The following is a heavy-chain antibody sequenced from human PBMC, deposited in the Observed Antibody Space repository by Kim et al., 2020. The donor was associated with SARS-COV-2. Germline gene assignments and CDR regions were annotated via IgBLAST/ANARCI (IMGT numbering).Heavy chain of an antibody. J-gene: IGHJ4*01. V-gene: IGHV4-59*01. CDR3: ARNGGKYSSGWYGEFDY. CDR1: GGSISSYY. CDR2: IYYSGST. D-gene: IGHD6-19*01. Sequence: SETLSLTCTVSGGSISSYYWSWIRQPPGKGLEWIGYIYYSGSTNYNPSLKSRVTISVDTSKNQFFLKLSSVTAEDTAVYYCARNGGKYSSGWYGEFDYRG.